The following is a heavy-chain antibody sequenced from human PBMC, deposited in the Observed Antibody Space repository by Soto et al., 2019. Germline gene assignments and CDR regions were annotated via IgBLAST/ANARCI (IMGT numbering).Heavy chain of an antibody. CDR2: ISDRGDET. J-gene: IGHJ4*02. V-gene: IGHV3-23*01. D-gene: IGHD3-16*02. Sequence: GSLSLSCAASGFIFSNQAMCWVRQGPGKGLEWVSCISDRGDETFFLDSVKGRFAISRDNSENMLFLQMSSLTAEDTAIYYCARRGTYRCCYFDFWREGPHVPVS. CDR3: ARRGTYRCCYFDF. CDR1: GFIFSNQA.